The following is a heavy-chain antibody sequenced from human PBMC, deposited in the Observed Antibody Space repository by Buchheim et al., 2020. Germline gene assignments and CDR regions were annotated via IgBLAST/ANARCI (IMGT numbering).Heavy chain of an antibody. CDR2: INPNSGGP. D-gene: IGHD6-6*01. V-gene: IGHV1-2*02. Sequence: QVQLVQSGAEVKKPGASVKVSCKASGYTFTGYYMHWVRQAPGQGLEWMGWINPNSGGPNFAQKFQGGVILTRATSISKAYMELSRLRSDDTAVYYCARDRAGRWSSSSQSGAFDYWGQGTL. CDR3: ARDRAGRWSSSSQSGAFDY. J-gene: IGHJ4*02. CDR1: GYTFTGYY.